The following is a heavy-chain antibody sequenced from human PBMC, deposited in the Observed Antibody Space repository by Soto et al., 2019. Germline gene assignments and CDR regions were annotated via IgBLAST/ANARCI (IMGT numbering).Heavy chain of an antibody. J-gene: IGHJ3*02. CDR1: GGSISSGGYS. CDR2: IYYSGST. V-gene: IGHV4-61*08. D-gene: IGHD3-10*01. CDR3: ARDPYYYGFAFDI. Sequence: SEPLSLTCAVSGGSISSGGYSWSWIRQPPGKGLEWIGYIYYSGSTNYNPSLKSRVTISVDTSKNQFSLKLSSVTAADTAVYYCARDPYYYGFAFDIWGQGTMVTVSS.